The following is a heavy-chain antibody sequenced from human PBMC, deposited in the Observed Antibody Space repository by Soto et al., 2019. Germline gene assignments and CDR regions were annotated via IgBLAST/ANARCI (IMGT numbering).Heavy chain of an antibody. CDR2: ISYDGSNK. D-gene: IGHD1-26*01. J-gene: IGHJ4*02. V-gene: IGHV3-30*03. CDR1: GFTFSSYS. Sequence: VQLVESGGGLVKPGGSLRLSCAASGFTFSSYSMNWVRQAPGKGLEWVAVISYDGSNKYYADSVKGRFTISRDNSKNTLYLQMNSLRAEDTAVYYCARALSGSYGYWGQGTLVTVSS. CDR3: ARALSGSYGY.